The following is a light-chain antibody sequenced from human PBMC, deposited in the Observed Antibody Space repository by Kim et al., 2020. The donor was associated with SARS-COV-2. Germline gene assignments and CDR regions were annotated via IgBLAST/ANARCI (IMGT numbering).Light chain of an antibody. CDR3: QQSHSLPYT. CDR1: QSVNDY. V-gene: IGKV1-39*01. Sequence: GDRVTITCRASQSVNDYFNWYQHKPGKAPNLLIYAASTLQSGVPSRFSGSGSDSAFTLTITSLQPEDSATYYCQQSHSLPYTFGQGTKLEIK. J-gene: IGKJ2*01. CDR2: AAS.